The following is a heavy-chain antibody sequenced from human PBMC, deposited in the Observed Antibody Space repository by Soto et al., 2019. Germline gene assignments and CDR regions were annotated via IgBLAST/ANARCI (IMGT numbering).Heavy chain of an antibody. CDR2: ISSTGRTI. D-gene: IGHD6-19*01. CDR3: ARSYSSGWEFDY. Sequence: GGSLRLSCAASGFTFSNYGMSWIRQAPGKGLEWVSYISSTGRTIYYADSVKGRFTVSRDNAQYSLSLKLNSLRVEDTAVYYCARSYSSGWEFDYWGQGTQVTVS. CDR1: GFTFSNYG. V-gene: IGHV3-11*01. J-gene: IGHJ4*02.